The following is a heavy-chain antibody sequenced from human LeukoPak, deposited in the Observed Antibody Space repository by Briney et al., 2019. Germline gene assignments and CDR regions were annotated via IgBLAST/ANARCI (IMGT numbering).Heavy chain of an antibody. CDR2: FYSSGTN. J-gene: IGHJ4*02. CDR1: GGSMSTYS. Sequence: SETLSLTCTVSGGSMSTYSWSWIRQSAGKGLEWIGRFYSSGTNYYNPSLKSRVSMSLDTSKNQFSLKLSSVTAADTAVYYCARLYYDFWSGYYDYWGQGTLVTVSS. V-gene: IGHV4-4*07. D-gene: IGHD3-3*01. CDR3: ARLYYDFWSGYYDY.